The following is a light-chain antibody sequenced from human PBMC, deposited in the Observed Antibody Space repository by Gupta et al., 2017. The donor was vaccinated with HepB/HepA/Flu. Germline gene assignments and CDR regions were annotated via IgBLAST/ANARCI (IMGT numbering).Light chain of an antibody. CDR2: QAS. V-gene: IGKV1-5*03. CDR1: QSISNW. J-gene: IGKJ2*02. CDR3: QQDGTYCT. Sequence: DIQMTQSPSTLSASVGDRVIITCRASQSISNWLDWYQQKPGKAPELLIHQASRVERGVPSRFSGSGAGTEFTLTSRGRQADDAANYYSQQDGTYCTFGQGTKLEIK.